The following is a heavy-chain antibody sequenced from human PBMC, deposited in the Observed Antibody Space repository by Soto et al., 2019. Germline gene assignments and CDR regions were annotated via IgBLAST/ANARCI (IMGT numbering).Heavy chain of an antibody. V-gene: IGHV1-46*01. CDR3: SRDFGFVDDILTGYYYSDY. CDR1: GYTFTSYY. J-gene: IGHJ4*02. Sequence: ASVKVSCKASGYTFTSYYMHWVRQAPGQGLEWMGIINPSGGSTSYAQKFQGRVTMTRDTSTSTVYMELRSLRSDDTAVYYCSRDFGFVDDILTGYYYSDYWGQGTLVTVSS. CDR2: INPSGGST. D-gene: IGHD3-9*01.